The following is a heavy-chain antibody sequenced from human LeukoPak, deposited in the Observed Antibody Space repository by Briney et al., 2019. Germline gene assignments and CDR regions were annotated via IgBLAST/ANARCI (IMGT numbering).Heavy chain of an antibody. J-gene: IGHJ6*03. CDR3: ARGARCSGGSCYSLEDYYYYMDV. Sequence: ASVKVSCKASGYTFTSYGISWVRQAPGQGLEWMGWISAYNGNTNYAQKLQGRVTMTTDTSTSTAYMELRSLRSDDTAVYYCARGARCSGGSCYSLEDYYYYMDVWGKGTTVTISS. V-gene: IGHV1-18*01. CDR1: GYTFTSYG. CDR2: ISAYNGNT. D-gene: IGHD2-15*01.